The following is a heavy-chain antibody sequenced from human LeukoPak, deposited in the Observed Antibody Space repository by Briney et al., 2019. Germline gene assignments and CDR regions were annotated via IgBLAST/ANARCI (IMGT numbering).Heavy chain of an antibody. J-gene: IGHJ4*02. CDR2: ISSGGSTI. D-gene: IGHD5-12*01. V-gene: IGHV3-11*04. CDR3: ASGMVATLRSQGY. Sequence: GGSLRLSCAVSGFTFSDYYMSWIRQAPGKGLEWVSYISSGGSTISHADSVKGRFTISRDNAENSLYLQMNSLRAEDTAVYYCASGMVATLRSQGYWGQGTLVTVSS. CDR1: GFTFSDYY.